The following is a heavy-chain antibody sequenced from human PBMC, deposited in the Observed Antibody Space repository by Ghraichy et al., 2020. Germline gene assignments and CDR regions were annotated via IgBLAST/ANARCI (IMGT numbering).Heavy chain of an antibody. CDR1: GFNFRSHS. V-gene: IGHV3-21*01. Sequence: GGSLRLSCEVSGFNFRSHSMNWVRQAPGKGLEWVSFITSSTSYKYYAESVMGRFTISRDNAKNSLFLQMNSLRPEDTAIYYCARGYYERRGPLDYWGRGTPVRVSS. J-gene: IGHJ4*02. CDR3: ARGYYERRGPLDY. D-gene: IGHD3-22*01. CDR2: ITSSTSYK.